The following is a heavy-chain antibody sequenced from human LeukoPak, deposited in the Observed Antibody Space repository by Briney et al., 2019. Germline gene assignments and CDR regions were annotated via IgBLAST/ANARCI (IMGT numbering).Heavy chain of an antibody. D-gene: IGHD1-26*01. CDR2: INPSGGST. V-gene: IGHV1-46*01. J-gene: IGHJ3*02. CDR1: GYTFTGYY. CDR3: ATAVGATWAFDI. Sequence: GASVKVSCKASGYTFTGYYMHWVRQAPGQGLEWMGIINPSGGSTSYAQKFQGRVTMTEDTSTDTAYMELSSLRSEDTAVYYCATAVGATWAFDIWGQGTMVTVSS.